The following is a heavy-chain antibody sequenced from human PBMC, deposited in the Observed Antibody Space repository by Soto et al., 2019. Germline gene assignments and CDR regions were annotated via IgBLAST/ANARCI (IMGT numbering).Heavy chain of an antibody. J-gene: IGHJ3*02. D-gene: IGHD3-16*01. CDR1: GGSISSGDYY. Sequence: QVQLQESGPGLVKPSQTLSLTCTVSGGSISSGDYYWSWIRQPPGKGLEWIGYIYYSGSAYYNPSLKSRLTISVDTSKNQFSLKLSSVTAADTAVYYCARVQWGIGADFDIWGQGTMVTVSS. V-gene: IGHV4-30-4*01. CDR2: IYYSGSA. CDR3: ARVQWGIGADFDI.